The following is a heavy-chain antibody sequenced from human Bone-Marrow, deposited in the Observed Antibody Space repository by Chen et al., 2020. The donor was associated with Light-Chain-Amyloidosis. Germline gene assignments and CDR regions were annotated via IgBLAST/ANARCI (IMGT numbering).Heavy chain of an antibody. CDR3: VGYSRSWVSYYYYMDV. J-gene: IGHJ6*03. CDR2: VSRSSSTI. Sequence: EVQLVESGGGLVQPAGSLRLSCAASGFTFPSYEMNWVRQAPRKGLEWVSYVSRSSSTIYYADAVKVRCTITRDKAKNSLYLQMNSQRAEDTAVYYCVGYSRSWVSYYYYMDVWGKGTTVTVSS. CDR1: GFTFPSYE. D-gene: IGHD6-13*01. V-gene: IGHV3-48*03.